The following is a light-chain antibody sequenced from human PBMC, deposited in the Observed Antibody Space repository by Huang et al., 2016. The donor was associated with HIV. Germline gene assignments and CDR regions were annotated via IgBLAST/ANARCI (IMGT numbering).Light chain of an antibody. J-gene: IGKJ1*01. V-gene: IGKV3-15*01. CDR1: QSVNSN. CDR3: QQYSNWPPWT. Sequence: EVVMTQSPATLSVSPGERATLSCRASQSVNSNLAWYQQKSGQAPRLLIYDASTRATGIPARFRGSGSGTEFTLRISSLHTEDFAIYYCQQYSNWPPWTFGQGTKVEIK. CDR2: DAS.